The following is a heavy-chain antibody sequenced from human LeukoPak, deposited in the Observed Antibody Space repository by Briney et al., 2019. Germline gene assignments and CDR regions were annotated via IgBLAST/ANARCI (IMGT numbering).Heavy chain of an antibody. Sequence: GGSLRLSCAASGFTFDDYGMHWVRQAPGKGLEWVSGISWNSDSIGYADSVKGRFTISRENAKNSLYLQMNSLRAEDTALYYCAKDMAVRGGQPGFADYWGQGTLVTVSS. J-gene: IGHJ4*02. CDR3: AKDMAVRGGQPGFADY. CDR1: GFTFDDYG. V-gene: IGHV3-9*01. D-gene: IGHD3-10*01. CDR2: ISWNSDSI.